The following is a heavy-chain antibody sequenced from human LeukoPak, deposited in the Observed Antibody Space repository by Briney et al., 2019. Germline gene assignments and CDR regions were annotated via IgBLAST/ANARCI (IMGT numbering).Heavy chain of an antibody. V-gene: IGHV5-10-1*01. J-gene: IGHJ4*02. CDR2: IDTSDSYT. CDR3: ERVIQLGELTLFDY. CDR1: VYRFTTFW. Sequence: GESLKISCKGSVYRFTTFWITWARQMPGRGRVWRGRIDTSDSYTNYSPYFQAHDTISADKSISTVYMQWRSLKASDTAMYYCERVIQLGELTLFDYWGQGTLVTVSS. D-gene: IGHD3-16*02.